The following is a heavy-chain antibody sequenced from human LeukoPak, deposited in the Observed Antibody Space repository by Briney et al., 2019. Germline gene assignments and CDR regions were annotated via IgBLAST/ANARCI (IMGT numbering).Heavy chain of an antibody. V-gene: IGHV3-7*03. CDR2: VNRDGSET. CDR3: ARNNGMDV. Sequence: GGSLRLSCAASGFALSSHWMTWVCQVPGRGPEWVANVNRDGSETYYLDSVKGRFTISKDNAKNSLYLQMNSLRAEDTALYHCARNNGMDVWGQGTTVIVSS. J-gene: IGHJ6*02. CDR1: GFALSSHW.